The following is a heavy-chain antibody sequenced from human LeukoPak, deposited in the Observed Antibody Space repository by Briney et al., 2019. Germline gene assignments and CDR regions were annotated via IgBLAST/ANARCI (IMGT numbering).Heavy chain of an antibody. CDR2: IYPGDSET. D-gene: IGHD1-26*01. J-gene: IGHJ4*02. Sequence: GESLKISCKASGYRFTTYWIAWVRQMPGKGLEWMGIIYPGDSETRYSPSFHGQVTISADKSISTAYLQWSSLKASDTAMYYCARGIVGATTGPHQYYFDYWGQGTLVTVSS. CDR1: GYRFTTYW. CDR3: ARGIVGATTGPHQYYFDY. V-gene: IGHV5-51*01.